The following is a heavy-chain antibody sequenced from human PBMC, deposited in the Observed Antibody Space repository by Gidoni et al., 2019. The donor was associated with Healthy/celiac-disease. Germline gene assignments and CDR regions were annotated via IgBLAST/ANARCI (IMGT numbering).Heavy chain of an antibody. CDR3: ARAARHDAFDI. CDR2: ISYEGSNK. CDR1: GFTFSSYA. D-gene: IGHD6-6*01. J-gene: IGHJ3*02. V-gene: IGHV3-30-3*01. Sequence: QVQLVESGGGVVQPGRYLRLSCAASGFTFSSYAMHWVRQAPGKGLEWVAFISYEGSNKDYADSVKGRFTISRDNSKNTLYLQMNSLRAEDTAVYYCARAARHDAFDIWGQGTMVTVSS.